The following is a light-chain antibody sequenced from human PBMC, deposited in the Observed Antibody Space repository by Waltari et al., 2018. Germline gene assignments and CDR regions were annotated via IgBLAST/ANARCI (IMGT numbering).Light chain of an antibody. J-gene: IGKJ1*01. V-gene: IGKV3-20*01. CDR2: PSS. Sequence: EIMLTQSPDPLSLSPGERATLSCRPSQRISGDLVWYQQKPGQAPRLLIYPSSSRATDITHRLSGSGYVTEFSLTISKREREDFAGYYCQNHESLPAVFGQGNKVEIK. CDR1: QRISGD. CDR3: QNHESLPAV.